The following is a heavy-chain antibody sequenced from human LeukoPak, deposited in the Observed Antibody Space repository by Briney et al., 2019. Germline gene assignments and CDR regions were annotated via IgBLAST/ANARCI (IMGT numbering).Heavy chain of an antibody. D-gene: IGHD3-22*01. V-gene: IGHV4-30-2*01. CDR3: ARGVVVVNWYFDL. J-gene: IGHJ2*01. CDR2: IYHSGST. Sequence: PSETLSLTCAASGGSISSGGYSWSWIRQPPGKGLERIGYIYHSGSTYYNPSLKSRVTISVDRSKNQFSLKLSSVTAADTAVYYCARGVVVVNWYFDLWGRGTLVTVSS. CDR1: GGSISSGGYS.